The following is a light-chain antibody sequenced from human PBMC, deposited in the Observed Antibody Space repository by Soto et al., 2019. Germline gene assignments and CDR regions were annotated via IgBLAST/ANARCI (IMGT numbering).Light chain of an antibody. CDR3: SSYAGSNKGVV. CDR1: SSDVGAFNY. V-gene: IGLV2-8*01. Sequence: QSALTQPPSASGSPGQSVTISCTGTSSDVGAFNYVSWYQQPPGKAPKLVIYEVSKLPSGVPDRCSGSKSGDTASLTVSGLQPEDEADYYCSSYAGSNKGVVFGGGTKVTVL. CDR2: EVS. J-gene: IGLJ2*01.